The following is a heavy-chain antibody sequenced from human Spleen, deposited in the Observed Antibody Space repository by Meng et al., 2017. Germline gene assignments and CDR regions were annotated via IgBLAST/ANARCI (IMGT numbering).Heavy chain of an antibody. CDR2: IYQTGST. J-gene: IGHJ4*02. V-gene: IGHV4-4*02. CDR3: ARSSFSASPYYFGY. CDR1: GGSISSNNW. D-gene: IGHD3-3*02. Sequence: QVHLQESGPGLVKPSGTLSLTCVVSGGSISSNNWWSWVRQPPGKGLEWIGEIYQTGSTNYNPSLKSRVTISIDTSKNQFSLKLSSVTTADTAVYFCARSSFSASPYYFGYWGLGTLVTVSS.